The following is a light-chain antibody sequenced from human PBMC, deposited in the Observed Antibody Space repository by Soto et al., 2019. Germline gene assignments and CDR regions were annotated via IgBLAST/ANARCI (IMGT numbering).Light chain of an antibody. V-gene: IGLV2-8*01. Sequence: QSVLTQPPSASGSHGQSVTISCTGTSSDVGGYNYVSWYQQYPGKAPQLVIYEVNKRPSGVPDRFSGSKSGNTASLAVFGLQAEDEADYYCSSYVGTKSYVFGTGTKLTVL. J-gene: IGLJ1*01. CDR2: EVN. CDR3: SSYVGTKSYV. CDR1: SSDVGGYNY.